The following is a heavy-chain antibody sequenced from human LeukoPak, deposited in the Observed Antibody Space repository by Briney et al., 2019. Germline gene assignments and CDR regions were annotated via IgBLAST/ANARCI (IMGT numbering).Heavy chain of an antibody. CDR2: INHSGST. Sequence: SETLSLTCAVYGGSFSGYYWSWIRQPPGKGLEWIGEINHSGSTNYNPSLKSRVTISVDTSKNQFSLKLSSVTAADTAVYYCARDRKDDSSGYGLFDYWGQGTLVTVSS. V-gene: IGHV4-34*09. CDR3: ARDRKDDSSGYGLFDY. D-gene: IGHD3-22*01. CDR1: GGSFSGYY. J-gene: IGHJ4*02.